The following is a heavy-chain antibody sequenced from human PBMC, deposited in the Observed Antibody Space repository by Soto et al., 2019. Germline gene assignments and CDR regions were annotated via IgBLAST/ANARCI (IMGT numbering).Heavy chain of an antibody. D-gene: IGHD3-9*01. V-gene: IGHV3-11*01. CDR1: GFTFSDYY. J-gene: IGHJ4*02. CDR2: ISSSGSTI. CDR3: ARESTGLRYFDWLLDPFDY. Sequence: GGSLRLSCAASGFTFSDYYMSWIRQAPGKGLEWVSYISSSGSTIYYADSVKGRFTISRDNAKNSLYLQMNSLRAEDTAVYYCARESTGLRYFDWLLDPFDYWGQGTLVTVSS.